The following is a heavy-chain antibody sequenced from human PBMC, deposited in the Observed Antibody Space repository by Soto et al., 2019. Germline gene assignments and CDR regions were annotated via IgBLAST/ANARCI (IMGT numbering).Heavy chain of an antibody. CDR3: AKGWDIGDQLQLFFKH. CDR2: ISYDGSNK. J-gene: IGHJ1*01. V-gene: IGHV3-30*18. CDR1: GFTFSSYG. D-gene: IGHD2-2*01. Sequence: QVQLVESGGGVVQPGRSLRLSCAASGFTFSSYGMHWVRQAPGKGLEWVAVISYDGSNKYYADSVKGRFTISRDNSKNTLYLQMNSLRAEDTAVYYCAKGWDIGDQLQLFFKHWGQGTLVTVSS.